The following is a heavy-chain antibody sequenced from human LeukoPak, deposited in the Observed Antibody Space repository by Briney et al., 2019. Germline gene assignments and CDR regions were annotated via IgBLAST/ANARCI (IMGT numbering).Heavy chain of an antibody. V-gene: IGHV5-51*01. CDR2: IYPGDSDT. CDR3: ARLFLPSKNIVPTIHAFDI. D-gene: IGHD5-12*01. CDR1: GYSFTSYW. J-gene: IGHJ4*02. Sequence: GESLKIPCKGSGYSFTSYWIGWVRQMPGKGLEWMGIIYPGDSDTRYSPSFQGQVTISADKSISTAYLQWSSLKASDTAMYYCARLFLPSKNIVPTIHAFDIWGQGTLVTVSS.